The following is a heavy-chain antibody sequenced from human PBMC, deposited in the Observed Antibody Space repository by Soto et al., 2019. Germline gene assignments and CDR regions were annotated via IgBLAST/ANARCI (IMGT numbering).Heavy chain of an antibody. CDR1: GDSVSSNSAA. J-gene: IGHJ6*02. D-gene: IGHD6-19*01. CDR2: IYYRSECYH. V-gene: IGHV6-1*01. CDR3: VRGVVQWKSQPYYSFGMDV. Sequence: SQTLSLTCVISGDSVSSNSAAWNWIRQSPSRGLDWLGRIYYRSECYHNYAESVESRLTINPDTSKNQLSLQLTSVHPGDGAVYFCVRGVVQWKSQPYYSFGMDVWGQGTTVTVSS.